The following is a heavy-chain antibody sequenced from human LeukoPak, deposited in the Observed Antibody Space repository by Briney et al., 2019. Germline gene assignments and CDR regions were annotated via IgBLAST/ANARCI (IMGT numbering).Heavy chain of an antibody. CDR3: ARVGKGRGYYFDY. CDR1: GGTFSSYA. V-gene: IGHV1-69*05. D-gene: IGHD1-26*01. Sequence: SVKVSCKASGGTFSSYAISWVRHAPGQGLEWMGRIIPIFGTANYAQKFQGRVTITTDESTSTAYMELSSLRSEDTAVYYCARVGKGRGYYFDYWGQGTLVTVSS. CDR2: IIPIFGTA. J-gene: IGHJ4*02.